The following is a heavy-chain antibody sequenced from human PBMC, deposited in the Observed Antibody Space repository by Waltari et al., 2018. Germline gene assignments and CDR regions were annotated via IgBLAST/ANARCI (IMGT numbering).Heavy chain of an antibody. V-gene: IGHV3-43*02. Sequence: EVQLMESGGGVVPPGGSLKLTCTASGFKFDDYVFHWVSQAPGTGLEWVSLITGDGSATAYADSVKGRFTVSRDNAKNTLYLQMHSLRADDTAVYFCARDLDWVLLDHWGQGGLVTVSS. J-gene: IGHJ4*02. CDR2: ITGDGSAT. CDR1: GFKFDDYV. CDR3: ARDLDWVLLDH. D-gene: IGHD3-9*01.